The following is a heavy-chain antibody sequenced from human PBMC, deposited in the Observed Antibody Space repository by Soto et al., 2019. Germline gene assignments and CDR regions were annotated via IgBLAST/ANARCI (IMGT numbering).Heavy chain of an antibody. J-gene: IGHJ4*02. V-gene: IGHV4-59*08. CDR2: VYDSGST. CDR3: ARHRNYDDYAASDY. Sequence: PSETLSLTCSVSGGSISSDYWSWIRRPPGKGLEWIGYVYDSGSTKYNPSLKSRVTILVDTSKNQISLNLDSVTAADTAIYYCARHRNYDDYAASDYWGRGTLVTVSS. CDR1: GGSISSDY. D-gene: IGHD4-17*01.